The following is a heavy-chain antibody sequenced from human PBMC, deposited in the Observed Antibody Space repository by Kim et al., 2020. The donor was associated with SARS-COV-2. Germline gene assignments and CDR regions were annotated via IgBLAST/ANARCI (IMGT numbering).Heavy chain of an antibody. CDR3: AKDSGGSSWYSSGWYYFDY. J-gene: IGHJ4*02. CDR1: GFTFSSYG. V-gene: IGHV3-30*18. Sequence: GGSLRLSCAASGFTFSSYGMHWVRQAPGKGLEWVAVISYDGSNKYYADSVKGRFTISRDNSKNTLYLQMNSLRAEDTAVYYCAKDSGGSSWYSSGWYYFDYWGQGTLVTVSS. CDR2: ISYDGSNK. D-gene: IGHD6-19*01.